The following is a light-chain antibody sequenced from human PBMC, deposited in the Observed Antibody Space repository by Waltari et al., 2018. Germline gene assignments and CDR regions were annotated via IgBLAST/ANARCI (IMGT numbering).Light chain of an antibody. V-gene: IGKV1-39*01. Sequence: DIQMTQSPSSLSASVGDRVTITSRASQSISSYLYWYQQKPGKAPKLRIFAASSLESGVPSRFSGSGSGTDFTLTITSLQPEDFATYYCQQSHSAPRTFGQGTKVEIK. J-gene: IGKJ1*01. CDR2: AAS. CDR1: QSISSY. CDR3: QQSHSAPRT.